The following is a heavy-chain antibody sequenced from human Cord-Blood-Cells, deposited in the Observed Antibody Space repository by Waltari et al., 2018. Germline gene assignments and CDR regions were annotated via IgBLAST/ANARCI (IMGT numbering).Heavy chain of an antibody. CDR2: ISYDGSNK. V-gene: IGHV3-30*18. CDR1: GFTFSSYG. CDR3: AKGLQLYYGMDV. Sequence: QVQLVESGGGVVQPGRSLRLSCAASGFTFSSYGMHWVRQAPGKGLEWVAVISYDGSNKYYADSVKGRFTISRDNSKNTLYLQMNSLRAEDTAVYYCAKGLQLYYGMDVWGQGTTVTVSS. J-gene: IGHJ6*02. D-gene: IGHD4-4*01.